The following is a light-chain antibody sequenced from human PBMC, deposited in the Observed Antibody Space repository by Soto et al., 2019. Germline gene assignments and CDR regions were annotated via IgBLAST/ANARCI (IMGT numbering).Light chain of an antibody. CDR2: EAS. V-gene: IGLV2-18*01. CDR1: STDSVSYNR. Sequence: SVLTQPPSVSGSPGQSVTISCTGTSTDSVSYNRVSWYQQPPGTAPKLIIYEASNRPSGVPDRFSVSNSGNTASLTISGLQAADEADYDCSLYTSENTYGFGTGTKVTAL. J-gene: IGLJ1*01. CDR3: SLYTSENTYG.